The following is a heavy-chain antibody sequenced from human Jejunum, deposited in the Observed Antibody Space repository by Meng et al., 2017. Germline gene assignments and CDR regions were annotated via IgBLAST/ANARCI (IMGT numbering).Heavy chain of an antibody. CDR1: GFTFSNYW. CDR3: ARDLGWGKLDP. Sequence: ESLKISCAASGFTFSNYWMNWVRQAPGKGLEWVALLNTDGSEKWYVDSVRGRFIVSRDNAKNSLYLQMNSLRAEDTAVYYCARDLGWGKLDPWGQGTLVTVSS. J-gene: IGHJ5*02. D-gene: IGHD2-15*01. V-gene: IGHV3-7*01. CDR2: LNTDGSEK.